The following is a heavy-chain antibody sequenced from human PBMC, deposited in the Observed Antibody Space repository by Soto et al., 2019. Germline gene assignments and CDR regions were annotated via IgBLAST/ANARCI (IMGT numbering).Heavy chain of an antibody. CDR1: GGSFNGYY. CDR2: IDHSGST. J-gene: IGHJ4*02. CDR3: ARAPDKYYFDS. Sequence: SETLSLTCAVYGGSFNGYYWTWIRQPPGKGPEWIGDIDHSGSTNYNPSLKGRVTISVDTSKNQFSLKVRSVTAADMAVFYCARAPDKYYFDSWGQGTQVTVSS. V-gene: IGHV4-34*01.